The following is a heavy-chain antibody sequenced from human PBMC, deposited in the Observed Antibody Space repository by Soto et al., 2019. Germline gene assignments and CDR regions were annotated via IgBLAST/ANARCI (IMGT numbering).Heavy chain of an antibody. V-gene: IGHV3-23*01. CDR2: ITASGSAT. J-gene: IGHJ4*02. Sequence: EVQVLDSGGALVQPGGSLRLSCAASGFTFRKHAMTWVRQAPGQGLEYVSSITASGSATFYAASVRGRFAISRDNAKSTLYLQMNSLRAEDTALYYCAKGVADRGIDSWGQGTLVTVSS. CDR1: GFTFRKHA. CDR3: AKGVADRGIDS.